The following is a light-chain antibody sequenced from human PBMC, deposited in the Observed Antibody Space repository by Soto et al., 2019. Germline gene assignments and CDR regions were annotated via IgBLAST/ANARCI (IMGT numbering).Light chain of an antibody. CDR3: TSYTLRSTVV. V-gene: IGLV2-14*01. CDR1: SSDVGGSNY. J-gene: IGLJ3*02. CDR2: EVS. Sequence: QSALTQPASVSGSPGQSITISCSGTSSDVGGSNYVSWYQQHPGKVPKLIIYEVSNRPSGVSDRFSGSKSENTASLTISGLQSEDEADYYCTSYTLRSTVVFGGGTKLTVL.